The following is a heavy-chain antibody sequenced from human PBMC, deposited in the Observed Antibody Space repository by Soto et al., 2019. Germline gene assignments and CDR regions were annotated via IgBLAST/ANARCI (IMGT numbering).Heavy chain of an antibody. J-gene: IGHJ4*02. Sequence: QVRLVQSGAEVKKPGFSVKVSCKASGDSFTSYTFHWERQAPGQGLEWMGRINPNLNLATYAQRFEGRVTITADRSTNTAYMELHSLTAGDMAMYSCARVVKESSGWQYYVDVWGQGTLVTVSS. CDR3: ARVVKESSGWQYYVDV. CDR2: INPNLNLA. CDR1: GDSFTSYT. V-gene: IGHV1-69*02. D-gene: IGHD3-22*01.